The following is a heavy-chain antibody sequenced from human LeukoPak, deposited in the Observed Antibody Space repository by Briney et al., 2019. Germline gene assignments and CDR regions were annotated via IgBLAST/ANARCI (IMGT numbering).Heavy chain of an antibody. CDR2: INHSGST. J-gene: IGHJ4*02. CDR1: GGSFSGYY. Sequence: SEILSLTCAVYGGSFSGYYWSWIRQPPGKGLEWIGEINHSGSTNYNPSLKSRVTISVDTSKNQFSLKLSSVTAADTAVYYCAAGGDLNDALEDYWGQGTLVTVSS. D-gene: IGHD1-1*01. CDR3: AAGGDLNDALEDY. V-gene: IGHV4-34*01.